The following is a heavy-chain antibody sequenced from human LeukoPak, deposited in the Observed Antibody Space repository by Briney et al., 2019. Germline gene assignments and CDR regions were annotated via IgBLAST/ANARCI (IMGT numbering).Heavy chain of an antibody. CDR3: AKDLLLSQTIMWYNYFIY. Sequence: PGGSLRLSCAASGFTFSSDAMSWVRQAPGKGLEWVSAISGSGGSTYYADSVKGRFTISRDNSKNTLYLQMNSLRAEDTAVYYCAKDLLLSQTIMWYNYFIYWGQGTLVTVSS. J-gene: IGHJ4*02. D-gene: IGHD5-24*01. CDR1: GFTFSSDA. CDR2: ISGSGGST. V-gene: IGHV3-23*01.